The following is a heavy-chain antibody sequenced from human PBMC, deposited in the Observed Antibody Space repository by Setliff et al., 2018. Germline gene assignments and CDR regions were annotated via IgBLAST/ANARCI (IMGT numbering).Heavy chain of an antibody. V-gene: IGHV1-69*05. CDR3: ARADYIRYFYMDA. Sequence: SVKVSCKASGDTFSSYAINWVRQAPGQGLEWMGGIIPIFGTANYAQKSQGRLTITTVGSTSTAYMELSSLRSEDTAVYYCARADYIRYFYMDAWGKGTTVTVSS. CDR1: GDTFSSYA. CDR2: IIPIFGTA. D-gene: IGHD4-4*01. J-gene: IGHJ6*03.